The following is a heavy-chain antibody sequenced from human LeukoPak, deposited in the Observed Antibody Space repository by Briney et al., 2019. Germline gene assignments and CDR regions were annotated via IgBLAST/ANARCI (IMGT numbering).Heavy chain of an antibody. Sequence: GGSLRLSCAASGFTFSNYAMSWVRQAPGKGLEWVSSISGTGGSTYYADSVKGRFTISRDNSNNTLFLQMNSLRAEDTAVYYYAKVRTGHYFDYWGQGTLVTVSS. CDR1: GFTFSNYA. CDR3: AKVRTGHYFDY. CDR2: ISGTGGST. V-gene: IGHV3-23*01. J-gene: IGHJ4*02. D-gene: IGHD1-1*01.